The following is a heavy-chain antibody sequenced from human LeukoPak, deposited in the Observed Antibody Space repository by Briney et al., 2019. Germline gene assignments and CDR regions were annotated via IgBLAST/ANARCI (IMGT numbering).Heavy chain of an antibody. V-gene: IGHV1-24*01. CDR2: FDPEDGET. J-gene: IGHJ4*02. D-gene: IGHD2-2*01. CDR3: ATAIYCSSTSCPFDY. Sequence: ASVKVSCKVSGYTFTELSMHWVRQAPGKGLEWMGGFDPEDGETIYAQKFQCRVTMTEDTSTDTAYMELSSLRSEDTAVYYCATAIYCSSTSCPFDYWGQGTLVTVSS. CDR1: GYTFTELS.